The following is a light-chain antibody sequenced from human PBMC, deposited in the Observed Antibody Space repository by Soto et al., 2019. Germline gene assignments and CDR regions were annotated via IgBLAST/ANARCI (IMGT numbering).Light chain of an antibody. CDR2: DVS. Sequence: QSVLTQPASVSGSPGQAITISCSGTSSDVGAFNYVSWYQQHPGKAPKLMIYDVSNRPSGVSNRFSGSKSGNTASLTISGLXAEDEADYYCNSYTSNNTYVFGTGTKV. J-gene: IGLJ1*01. V-gene: IGLV2-14*03. CDR1: SSDVGAFNY. CDR3: NSYTSNNTYV.